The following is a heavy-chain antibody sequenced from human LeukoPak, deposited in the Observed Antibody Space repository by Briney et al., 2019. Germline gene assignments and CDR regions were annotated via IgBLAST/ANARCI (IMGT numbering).Heavy chain of an antibody. CDR1: GFTFSSYT. CDR3: VKTIAVVGNFDY. CDR2: ISPNGGST. D-gene: IGHD6-13*01. J-gene: IGHJ4*02. Sequence: GGSLRLSCSASGFTFSSYTMHWVRQPPGKGLEYVSAISPNGGSTYYGDSVKGRFTISRDNSKKTLYLQMSSLRAEDTAVYYCVKTIAVVGNFDYWGQGTLVTVS. V-gene: IGHV3-64D*09.